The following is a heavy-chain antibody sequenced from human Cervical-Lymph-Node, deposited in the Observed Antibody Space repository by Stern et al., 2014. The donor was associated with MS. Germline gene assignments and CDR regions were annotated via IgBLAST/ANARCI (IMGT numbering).Heavy chain of an antibody. D-gene: IGHD4-17*01. Sequence: QVQLQQSGSEVKKPGASVKVSCKASGDTFASYPIHWLRQAPGQGFVWMGIVTPTDGRTTYAQTFKGRVTLTRDTSTRTVYMELSSLRTEDTAMYFCANPLPYANWGQGTRVTVSS. V-gene: IGHV1-46*03. CDR3: ANPLPYAN. CDR2: VTPTDGRT. CDR1: GDTFASYP. J-gene: IGHJ1*01.